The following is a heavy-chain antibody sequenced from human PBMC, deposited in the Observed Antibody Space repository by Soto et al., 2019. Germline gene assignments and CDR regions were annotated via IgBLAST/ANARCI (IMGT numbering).Heavy chain of an antibody. CDR3: ASGGGVGVAGSAAFDM. Sequence: QLHLVQSGAVVKKPGASVTVSCSASGYPVTAYYMHWVRQAPGRGLEWMGGINPATGAAKDTQTFPGRVTIAKDPATRKGFLELGGLTSGDPAVFLFASGGGVGVAGSAAFDMWGQGTLVTVSS. J-gene: IGHJ3*02. V-gene: IGHV1-2*02. CDR2: INPATGAA. D-gene: IGHD3-3*01. CDR1: GYPVTAYY.